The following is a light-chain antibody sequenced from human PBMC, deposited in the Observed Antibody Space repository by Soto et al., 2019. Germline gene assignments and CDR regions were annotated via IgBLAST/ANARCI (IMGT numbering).Light chain of an antibody. J-gene: IGKJ1*01. V-gene: IGKV1-9*01. Sequence: DIQLTQSPSFLSASVGDRVTITCRASQGISSYLAWYQQKPGKAPKLLIYAASTLRSGVPSRFSGSGSGTEFTLTISSLQPEDFATYYCQQLNSYLGTFGQGTKVEIK. CDR2: AAS. CDR3: QQLNSYLGT. CDR1: QGISSY.